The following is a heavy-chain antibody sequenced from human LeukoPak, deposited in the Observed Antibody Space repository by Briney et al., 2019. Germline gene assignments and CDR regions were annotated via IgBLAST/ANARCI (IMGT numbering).Heavy chain of an antibody. D-gene: IGHD2-2*01. CDR2: KYYSGSA. CDR1: GVSVSDGRYY. Sequence: SQTLSLTCNVSGVSVSDGRYYWTWIRQHPGKGLEWIGYKYYSGSAKYNPSLKSRITISIDTPKNQFSLQLRSVTAADTATYYCATPYCSSISCLDVFNMWGQGTRVTVSS. J-gene: IGHJ3*02. CDR3: ATPYCSSISCLDVFNM. V-gene: IGHV4-31*03.